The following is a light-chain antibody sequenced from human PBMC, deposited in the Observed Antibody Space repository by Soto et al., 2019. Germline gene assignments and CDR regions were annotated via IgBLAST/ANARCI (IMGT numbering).Light chain of an antibody. CDR1: QSVSSN. CDR2: GAS. CDR3: QQHNNWPLT. J-gene: IGKJ1*01. V-gene: IGKV3-15*01. Sequence: VVTHSSFALSVSNRERATLSCRASQSVSSNLAWYQQKRGRAPRLLMYGASTRATGIPARFSGSGSGTEFTLTISSLQSEDFAVYYCQQHNNWPLTFGQGSKV.